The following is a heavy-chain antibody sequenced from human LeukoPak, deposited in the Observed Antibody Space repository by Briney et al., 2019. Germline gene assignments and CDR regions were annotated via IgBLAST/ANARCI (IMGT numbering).Heavy chain of an antibody. CDR2: IYYSGST. Sequence: PSETLSLTCTVSGGSNSSYHWSWIRQPPGKGLEWIGFIYYSGSTNYNPSLKSRVIISVDTSKNQISLKLSSVTAVDTAVYYCARGNSGYDYAFDIWGQGTMVSVSS. V-gene: IGHV4-59*01. J-gene: IGHJ3*02. CDR3: ARGNSGYDYAFDI. CDR1: GGSNSSYH. D-gene: IGHD5-12*01.